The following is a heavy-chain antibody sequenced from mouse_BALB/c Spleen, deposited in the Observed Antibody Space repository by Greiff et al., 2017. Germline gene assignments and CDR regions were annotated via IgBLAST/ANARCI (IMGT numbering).Heavy chain of an antibody. V-gene: IGHV7-1*02. J-gene: IGHJ3*01. Sequence: DVMLVESGGGLVQPGGSLRLSCATSGFTFSDFYMEWVRQPPGKRLEWIAASRNRANDYTTEYSASVKSRFIVSRDTSHNILYLQMNALRAEDAAINYCAGVGCDDWFAYWGQGTLVTVSA. CDR2: SRNRANDYTT. CDR1: GFTFSDFY. CDR3: AGVGCDDWFAY.